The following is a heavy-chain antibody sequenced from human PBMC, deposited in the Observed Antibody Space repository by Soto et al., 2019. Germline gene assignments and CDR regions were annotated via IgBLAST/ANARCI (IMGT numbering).Heavy chain of an antibody. CDR3: ARPPNPWEPYAFHI. CDR1: GYTFTAYY. V-gene: IGHV1-2*04. J-gene: IGHJ3*02. CDR2: VNPHSGAT. D-gene: IGHD1-26*01. Sequence: ASVKVSCKASGYTFTAYYIHWLRQAPGQGLEWMGWVNPHSGATVFAQKFLGSVTLTTDTSINTAYMELTSLTSDDTALYYCARPPNPWEPYAFHIWGHGTLVTISS.